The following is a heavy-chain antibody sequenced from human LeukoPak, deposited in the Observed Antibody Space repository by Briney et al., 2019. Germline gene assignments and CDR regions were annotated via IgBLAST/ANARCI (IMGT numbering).Heavy chain of an antibody. J-gene: IGHJ4*02. Sequence: SETLSLTCTVSGGSISSSSYYWGWLRQPPGKGLEWLGSIYYSGSTYYNPALSSLVTISVNTSKNQFSQKLSSVTAADTAVYYCARHAIPYYYGSGIDYWGQGTLVTVSS. CDR2: IYYSGST. CDR1: GGSISSSSYY. CDR3: ARHAIPYYYGSGIDY. V-gene: IGHV4-39*01. D-gene: IGHD3-10*01.